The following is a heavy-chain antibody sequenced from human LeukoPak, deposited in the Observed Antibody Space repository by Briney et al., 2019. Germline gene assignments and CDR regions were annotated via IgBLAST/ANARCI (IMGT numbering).Heavy chain of an antibody. Sequence: GGSLRLSCAASGFIFSSYGMHWVRQAPGKGLEWVAVIWYDGSNKYYADSVKGRFTISRDNSKNTLYLQMNSLRAEDTAVYYCARDLRDYGDYFYFDYWGQGTLVTVSS. J-gene: IGHJ4*02. CDR1: GFIFSSYG. V-gene: IGHV3-33*01. D-gene: IGHD4-17*01. CDR2: IWYDGSNK. CDR3: ARDLRDYGDYFYFDY.